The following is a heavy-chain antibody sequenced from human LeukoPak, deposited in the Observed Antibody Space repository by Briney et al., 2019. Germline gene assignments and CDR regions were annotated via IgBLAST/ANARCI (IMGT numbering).Heavy chain of an antibody. Sequence: ASVKVSCKASGYTFNSNAMNWVRQAPGQGLEWMGIINPSGGSTSYAQKFQGRVTMTRDMSTSTVYMELSSLRSEDTAVYYCARDFQPGDTAMTSFDYWGQGTLVTVSS. J-gene: IGHJ4*02. V-gene: IGHV1-46*02. CDR1: GYTFNSNA. CDR3: ARDFQPGDTAMTSFDY. CDR2: INPSGGST. D-gene: IGHD5-18*01.